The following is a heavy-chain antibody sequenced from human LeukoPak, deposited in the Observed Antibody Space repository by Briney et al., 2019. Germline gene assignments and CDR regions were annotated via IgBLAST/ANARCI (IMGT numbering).Heavy chain of an antibody. J-gene: IGHJ4*02. D-gene: IGHD2-8*01. V-gene: IGHV4-59*08. CDR1: GASMSGQH. CDR2: IHYDGRT. CDR3: ARHLNGGTHPLDN. Sequence: KPSETLSLTCTVSGASMSGQHWSWIRQAPGKGLEWIAWIHYDGRTNYNPSLKSRLSLSVDTSTNQFSLSLNSVTAADTAVYFCARHLNGGTHPLDNWDPGIRVIVSP.